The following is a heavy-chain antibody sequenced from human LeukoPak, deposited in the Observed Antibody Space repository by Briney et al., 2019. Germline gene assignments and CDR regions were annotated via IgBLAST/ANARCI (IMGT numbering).Heavy chain of an antibody. D-gene: IGHD5/OR15-5a*01. Sequence: SETLSLTCAVSGGSISSSRFYWNWIRQPPGKGLEWIGSVSDSGRSYSNPSLKSRVTVSADTSKNQFYLRLSSVTAADTALYYCATGGGIGVSHAWGQGTLVPVSS. CDR2: VSDSGRS. CDR3: ATGGGIGVSHA. V-gene: IGHV4-39*01. J-gene: IGHJ5*02. CDR1: GGSISSSRFY.